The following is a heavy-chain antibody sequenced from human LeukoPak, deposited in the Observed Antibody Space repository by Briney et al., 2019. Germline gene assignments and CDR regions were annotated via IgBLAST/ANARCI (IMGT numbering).Heavy chain of an antibody. V-gene: IGHV4-59*01. CDR1: GSSISSYY. CDR3: ARERRSGSIDY. J-gene: IGHJ4*02. Sequence: SETLSPTSTVSGSSISSYYCSFIRHPPKKVLEWIGYIYYSGSTNYNPSLKSRVTISVDPSKNQSSLKLSSVTAADTAVYYCARERRSGSIDYWGQGTLVTVPS. CDR2: IYYSGST. D-gene: IGHD1-26*01.